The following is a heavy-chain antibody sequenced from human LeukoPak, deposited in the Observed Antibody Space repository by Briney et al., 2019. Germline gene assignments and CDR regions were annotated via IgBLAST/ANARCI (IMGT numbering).Heavy chain of an antibody. CDR3: ARDHCSSTSCYTGPNWFDP. J-gene: IGHJ5*02. Sequence: GGSLRLSCAASGFTFSSYSMNWVRQAPGKGLEWVSSISSSSSYIYYADSVKGRFTISRDNAKNSLYLQMNSLRAEDTAVYYCARDHCSSTSCYTGPNWFDPWGQGTLVTVSS. V-gene: IGHV3-21*01. D-gene: IGHD2-2*02. CDR1: GFTFSSYS. CDR2: ISSSSSYI.